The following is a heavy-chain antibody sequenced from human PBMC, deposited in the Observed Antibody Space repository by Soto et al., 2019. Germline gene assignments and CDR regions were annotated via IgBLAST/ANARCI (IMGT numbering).Heavy chain of an antibody. Sequence: GASVKVYCKASGYTFTGYYMHWVRQAPGQGLEWMGWINPNSGGTNYAQKFQGRVTMTRDTSISTAYMELSRLRSDDTAVYYCARDRTIFGVVIEFDPWGQGTLVTVSS. V-gene: IGHV1-2*02. CDR3: ARDRTIFGVVIEFDP. CDR2: INPNSGGT. CDR1: GYTFTGYY. J-gene: IGHJ5*02. D-gene: IGHD3-3*01.